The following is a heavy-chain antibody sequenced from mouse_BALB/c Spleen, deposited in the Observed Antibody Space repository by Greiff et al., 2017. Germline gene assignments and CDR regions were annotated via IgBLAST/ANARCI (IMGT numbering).Heavy chain of an antibody. J-gene: IGHJ4*01. V-gene: IGHV1-69*02. CDR1: GYTFTSYW. D-gene: IGHD2-12*01. CDR3: TLRRVDYYAMDY. Sequence: QVQLQQPGAELVRPGASVKLSCKASGYTFTSYWINWVKQRPGQGLEWIGNIYPSDSYTNYNQKFKDKATLTVDKSSSTAYMQLSSPTSEDSAVYYCTLRRVDYYAMDYWGQGTSVTVSS. CDR2: IYPSDSYT.